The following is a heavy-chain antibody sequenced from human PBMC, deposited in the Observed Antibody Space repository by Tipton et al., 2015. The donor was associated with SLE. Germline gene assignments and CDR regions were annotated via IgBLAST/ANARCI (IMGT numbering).Heavy chain of an antibody. V-gene: IGHV3-7*01. D-gene: IGHD3-9*01. J-gene: IGHJ4*02. CDR3: AKDVDLDD. Sequence: SLRLSCAGSGFTLSSYWMSWVRQAPGKGLEWVAKINQDGSEKYYVDSVKGRFTISRDNSKNTLFLEMNTLRDEDTGVYYCAKDVDLDDWGQGTLVTVSS. CDR2: INQDGSEK. CDR1: GFTLSSYW.